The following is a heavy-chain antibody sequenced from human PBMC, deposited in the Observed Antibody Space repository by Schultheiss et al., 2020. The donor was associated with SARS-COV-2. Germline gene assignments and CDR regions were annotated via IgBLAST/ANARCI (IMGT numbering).Heavy chain of an antibody. V-gene: IGHV4-59*10. CDR3: AKKWVRGATPN. Sequence: SQTLSLTCAVYGGSFSGYYWSWIRQPAGKGLEWIGRIYTSGSTNYNPSLKSRVTMSVDTSKNQFSLKLTSVTAADTAVYYCAKKWVRGATPNWGQGTLVTVSS. D-gene: IGHD4/OR15-4a*01. CDR1: GGSFSGYY. CDR2: IYTSGST. J-gene: IGHJ4*02.